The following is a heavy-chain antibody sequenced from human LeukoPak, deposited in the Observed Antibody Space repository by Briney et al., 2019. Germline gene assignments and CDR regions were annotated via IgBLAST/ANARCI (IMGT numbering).Heavy chain of an antibody. J-gene: IGHJ4*02. CDR1: GGSISTYY. CDR2: IYTSGST. V-gene: IGHV4-4*07. CDR3: ARDVLYQYDSSGYYYYFDH. D-gene: IGHD3-22*01. Sequence: SETLSLTCTVSGGSISTYYWSWIRQPAGKGLEWIGRIYTSGSTNYNPSLKSRLTMSVDTSKNQFSLKLSSVTDADTAVYYCARDVLYQYDSSGYYYYFDHWGQGSLVTISS.